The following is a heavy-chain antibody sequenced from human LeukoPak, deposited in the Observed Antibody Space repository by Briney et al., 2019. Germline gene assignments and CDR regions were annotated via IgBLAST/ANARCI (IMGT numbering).Heavy chain of an antibody. D-gene: IGHD1-26*01. CDR1: GFTFSSYW. J-gene: IGHJ4*02. V-gene: IGHV3-7*01. CDR2: IKQDGSEK. Sequence: GGSLRLSCAASGFTFSSYWMSWVRQAPGKGLEWVANIKQDGSEKYYVDSVKGRFTISRDNAKNSLYLQMNSLRAEDTAVYYCASPSVGATTGIDYWGQGTLVTVSS. CDR3: ASPSVGATTGIDY.